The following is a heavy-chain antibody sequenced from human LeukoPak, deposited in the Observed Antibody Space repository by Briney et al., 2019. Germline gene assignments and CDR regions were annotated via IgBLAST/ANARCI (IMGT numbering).Heavy chain of an antibody. CDR1: GGSISSCY. CDR2: IYYSGST. Sequence: PSETLSLTCTVSGGSISSCYWSWIRQPPGKGLEWIGYIYYSGSTNYNPSLKSRVTISVDTSKNQFSLKLSSVTAADTAVYYCARGEVVITRALDYWGQGTLVTVSS. V-gene: IGHV4-59*12. J-gene: IGHJ4*02. D-gene: IGHD3-22*01. CDR3: ARGEVVITRALDY.